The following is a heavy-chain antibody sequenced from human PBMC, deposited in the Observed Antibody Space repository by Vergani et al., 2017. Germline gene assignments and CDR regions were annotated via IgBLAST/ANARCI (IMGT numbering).Heavy chain of an antibody. V-gene: IGHV3-23*01. CDR1: GSTFSNSA. CDR2: ISGHGDRT. Sequence: EVHLLESGGGQVEAGGSLRLSCVASGSTFSNSAMSWVRPTSGKGLEWVSAISGHGDRTYYADSVKGRFTISRDNAKNTVYLQMNSLKAEDRATYYCAREERSNTSPFVGDWGQGTLVT. J-gene: IGHJ4*02. CDR3: AREERSNTSPFVGD. D-gene: IGHD2/OR15-2a*01.